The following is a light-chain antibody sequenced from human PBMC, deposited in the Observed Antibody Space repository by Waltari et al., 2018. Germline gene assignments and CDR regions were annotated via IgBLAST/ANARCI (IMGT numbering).Light chain of an antibody. CDR2: QAN. CDR1: SGSLSSTSY. Sequence: QTVVTQEPSLSVSPGGQVTLTCALSSGSLSSTSYASWYQQSPGQTPRTFVYQANIRSSGVPDRFSGSVLGNKAVLIITGAQAEEESIYYCLLYMGSGIWVFGGGTKLTVL. J-gene: IGLJ3*02. V-gene: IGLV8-61*01. CDR3: LLYMGSGIWV.